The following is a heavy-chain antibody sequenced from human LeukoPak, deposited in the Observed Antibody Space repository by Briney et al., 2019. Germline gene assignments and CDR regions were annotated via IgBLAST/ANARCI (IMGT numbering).Heavy chain of an antibody. J-gene: IGHJ4*02. D-gene: IGHD4-23*01. V-gene: IGHV4-39*01. CDR3: ARRGTRWYFDY. CDR2: IHHTGST. Sequence: SQTMSLTCTVSGGSISSGDYYWGWIRHPPGKGPEGFGIIHHTGSTYYNLSFKSRVTISVDTSNNQFSLRLRSVTAADTAVYYCARRGTRWYFDYWGQGTLVTVSS. CDR1: GGSISSGDYY.